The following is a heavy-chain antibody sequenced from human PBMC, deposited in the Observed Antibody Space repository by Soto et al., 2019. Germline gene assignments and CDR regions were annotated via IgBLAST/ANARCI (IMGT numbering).Heavy chain of an antibody. D-gene: IGHD2-21*02. CDR1: GGSVSSGIYY. V-gene: IGHV4-61*01. CDR3: ARGFVVVTAVRGLYYYYYGMDV. Sequence: ASETLSLTCTVSGGSVSSGIYYWSWIRQPPGKGLEWIGYIYYSGSTNYNPSLKSRVTISVDTSKNQFSLKLSSVTAADTAVYYCARGFVVVTAVRGLYYYYYGMDVWGQGTTVTVSS. J-gene: IGHJ6*02. CDR2: IYYSGST.